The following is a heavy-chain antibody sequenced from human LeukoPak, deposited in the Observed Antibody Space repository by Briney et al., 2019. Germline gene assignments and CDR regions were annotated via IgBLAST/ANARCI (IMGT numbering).Heavy chain of an antibody. CDR2: IYYSGST. V-gene: IGHV4-59*08. Sequence: SETLSLTCSVSGASISSYYWTWIRQPAGKGLEWIGYIYYSGSTNYNPSLKSRVTISVDTSKNQFSLKLSSVTAADTAVYYCARLPGYSDWFDPWGQGTLVTVSS. J-gene: IGHJ5*02. CDR1: GASISSYY. D-gene: IGHD5-24*01. CDR3: ARLPGYSDWFDP.